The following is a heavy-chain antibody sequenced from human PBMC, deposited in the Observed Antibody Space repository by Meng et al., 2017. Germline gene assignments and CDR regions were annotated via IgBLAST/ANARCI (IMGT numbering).Heavy chain of an antibody. CDR1: GGTFSSYA. CDR2: IIPIFGTA. CDR3: ARSTPPPVDIVVVVAATLLYYGMDV. Sequence: SVKVSCKASGGTFSSYAIRWVRQAPGQGLEWMGGIIPIFGTANYAQKFQGRVTLTADESTSTAYMALSSLRSEDTAVYYCARSTPPPVDIVVVVAATLLYYGMDVWGQGTTVTVSS. J-gene: IGHJ6*02. V-gene: IGHV1-69*13. D-gene: IGHD2-15*01.